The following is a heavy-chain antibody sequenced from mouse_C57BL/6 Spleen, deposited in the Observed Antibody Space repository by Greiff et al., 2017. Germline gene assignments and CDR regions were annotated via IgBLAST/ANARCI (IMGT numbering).Heavy chain of an antibody. CDR1: GYTFTDYN. V-gene: IGHV1-22*01. D-gene: IGHD1-1*01. Sequence: EVQLQQSGPELVKPGASVKMSCKASGYTFTDYNMHWVKQSHGKSLEWIGYINPNNGGTSSYQKFKGNATLTVNKSSSTAYMELRSQTSEDSGVYYCARERGYYGSFAYWGQGTLVTVSA. CDR3: ARERGYYGSFAY. CDR2: INPNNGGT. J-gene: IGHJ3*01.